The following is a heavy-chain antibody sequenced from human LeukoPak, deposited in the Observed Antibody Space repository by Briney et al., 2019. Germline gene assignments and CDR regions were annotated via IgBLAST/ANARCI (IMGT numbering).Heavy chain of an antibody. V-gene: IGHV1-18*01. CDR1: GYTFTSYG. CDR2: IGAYNGNT. Sequence: ASVKVSCKASGYTFTSYGISWVRQAPGQGLEWMGWIGAYNGNTNYAQKLQGRVTMTTDTSTSTAYMELRSLRSDDTAVYYCARDSLQLWSDDAFDIWGQGTMVTVSS. J-gene: IGHJ3*02. D-gene: IGHD5-18*01. CDR3: ARDSLQLWSDDAFDI.